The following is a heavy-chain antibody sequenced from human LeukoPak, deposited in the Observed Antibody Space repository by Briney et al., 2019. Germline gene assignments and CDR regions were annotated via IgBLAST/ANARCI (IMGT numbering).Heavy chain of an antibody. Sequence: SETLSLTCTASGGSISSYYWSWIRQPAGKGLEWIGRIYSSGSTTYNPPLKSRVTMSVDTSKNQFSLKVTSVTAADTAVYYCARDSGTTGEVKFDPWGQGTLVTVSS. CDR2: IYSSGST. CDR3: ARDSGTTGEVKFDP. CDR1: GGSISSYY. D-gene: IGHD3-10*01. V-gene: IGHV4-4*07. J-gene: IGHJ5*02.